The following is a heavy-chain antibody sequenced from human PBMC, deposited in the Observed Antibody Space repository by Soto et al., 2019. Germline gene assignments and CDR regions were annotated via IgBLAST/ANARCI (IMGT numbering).Heavy chain of an antibody. V-gene: IGHV3-30*18. Sequence: QVQLVESGGGVVQPGRSLRLSCAASGFTFSSFGIHWVRQSPGTGLEWVAVISYDGMDKNYADSVKGRFTISRENSKNMVYLQMNSLRAEDTAVYYCAKDLREMATIRPDYWGQGILVTVSS. J-gene: IGHJ4*02. CDR3: AKDLREMATIRPDY. CDR1: GFTFSSFG. D-gene: IGHD5-12*01. CDR2: ISYDGMDK.